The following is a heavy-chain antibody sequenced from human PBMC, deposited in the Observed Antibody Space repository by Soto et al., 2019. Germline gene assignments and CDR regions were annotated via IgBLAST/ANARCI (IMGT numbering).Heavy chain of an antibody. CDR3: ARVRAITFGAKRSGHFDY. J-gene: IGHJ4*02. CDR2: IYYSGST. Sequence: SETLSLTCTVSGGSISSYYWSWIRQPPGKGLEWIGYIYYSGSTNYNPSLKSRVTISVDTSKNQFSLKLSSVTAADTAVYYCARVRAITFGAKRSGHFDYWGQGTLVTVSS. CDR1: GGSISSYY. D-gene: IGHD3-16*01. V-gene: IGHV4-59*01.